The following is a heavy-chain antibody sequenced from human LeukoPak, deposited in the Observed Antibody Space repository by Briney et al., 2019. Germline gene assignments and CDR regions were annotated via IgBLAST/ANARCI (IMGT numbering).Heavy chain of an antibody. CDR2: IYYRGST. V-gene: IGHV4-39*07. J-gene: IGHJ3*02. CDR3: ARSYAYDAFDI. D-gene: IGHD3-10*01. Sequence: SETLSLTCTVSGGSISSKSYYWGWIRQPPGKGLEWIGSIYYRGSTYYNPSLKSRVTISVDTSKNQFSLKLSSVTAADTAVYYCARSYAYDAFDIWGQGTMVTVSS. CDR1: GGSISSKSYY.